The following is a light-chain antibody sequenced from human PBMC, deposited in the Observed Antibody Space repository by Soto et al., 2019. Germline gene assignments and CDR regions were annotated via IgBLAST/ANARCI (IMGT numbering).Light chain of an antibody. Sequence: EIVMTQSPATLSVSPVERATLSCMASQSVSYNLAWYQHKPGQAPRLLIYGPSTRATGIPARFSGSGSGTEFTLTISSLQSEDFALYYCQQYNNWPRTFGQGTKVDIK. J-gene: IGKJ1*01. CDR1: QSVSYN. V-gene: IGKV3-15*01. CDR2: GPS. CDR3: QQYNNWPRT.